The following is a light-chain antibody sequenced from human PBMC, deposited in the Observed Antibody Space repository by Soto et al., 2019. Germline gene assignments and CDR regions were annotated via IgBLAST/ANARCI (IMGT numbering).Light chain of an antibody. CDR1: QRVNSNY. J-gene: IGKJ3*01. CDR3: HQYTASSGIFT. Sequence: VLTQSPGTLSLSPGERATLSCRASQRVNSNYFAWYQQKPGQAPRLLVFGAYTRATGIPDRFSGSGSGTDFSLTSSRGGPEDFAVYYCHQYTASSGIFTFGPGTKVDIK. V-gene: IGKV3-20*01. CDR2: GAY.